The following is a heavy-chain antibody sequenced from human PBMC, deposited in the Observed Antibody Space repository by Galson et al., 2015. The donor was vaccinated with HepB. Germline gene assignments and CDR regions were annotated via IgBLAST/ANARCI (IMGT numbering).Heavy chain of an antibody. D-gene: IGHD5-12*01. CDR2: ITSSGSYT. J-gene: IGHJ4*02. V-gene: IGHV3-11*06. CDR3: ARVWERGYDFDY. CDR1: GFTFSDYY. Sequence: SLRLSCAASGFTFSDYYMSWIRQAPGKGLEWISYITSSGSYTNYADSVKGRFTISRDNAKNSLFLQMHSLTAEDTAVYYCARVWERGYDFDYWGQGTLVTVSS.